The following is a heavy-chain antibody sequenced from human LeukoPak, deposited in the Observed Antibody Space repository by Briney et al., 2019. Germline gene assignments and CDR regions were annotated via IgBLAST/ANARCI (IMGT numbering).Heavy chain of an antibody. V-gene: IGHV3-48*01. Sequence: GSLRLSCAASGFTLSSYSMNGGRQAPPKGLEWVSYISSSSSTIYYADSVKGRFTISRDNAKNSLYLQMNSLRAEDTAVYYCAREFGDGSGSWGQGTLVTVSS. J-gene: IGHJ5*02. CDR2: ISSSSSTI. D-gene: IGHD3-10*01. CDR3: AREFGDGSGS. CDR1: GFTLSSYS.